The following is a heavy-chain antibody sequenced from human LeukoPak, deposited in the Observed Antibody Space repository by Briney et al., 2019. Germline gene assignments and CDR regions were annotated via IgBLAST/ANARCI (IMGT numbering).Heavy chain of an antibody. J-gene: IGHJ3*02. CDR2: IRYDGSNK. Sequence: PGGSLRLSCAASGFTFSSYGMHWVRQAPGKGLEWVAFIRYDGSNKYYADSVKGRFTISRDNSKNTLYLQMNSLRAEDTAVYYCARRRVLLDAFDIWGQGTMVTVSS. D-gene: IGHD3-10*01. CDR1: GFTFSSYG. V-gene: IGHV3-30*02. CDR3: ARRRVLLDAFDI.